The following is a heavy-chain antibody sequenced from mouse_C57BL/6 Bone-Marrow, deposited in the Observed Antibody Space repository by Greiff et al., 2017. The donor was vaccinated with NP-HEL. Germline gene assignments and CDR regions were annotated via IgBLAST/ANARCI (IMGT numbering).Heavy chain of an antibody. V-gene: IGHV2-2*01. CDR2: IWSGGST. CDR3: ARREIYYYGFAY. CDR1: GFSLTSYG. D-gene: IGHD1-1*01. J-gene: IGHJ3*01. Sequence: QVQLKQSGPGLVQPSQSLSITCTVSGFSLTSYGVHWVRQSPGKGREWLGVIWSGGSTDYNAAVKSKLSISKDISKSQVFFKMNRLQADDTSIYYCARREIYYYGFAYWGQGTLVTVSA.